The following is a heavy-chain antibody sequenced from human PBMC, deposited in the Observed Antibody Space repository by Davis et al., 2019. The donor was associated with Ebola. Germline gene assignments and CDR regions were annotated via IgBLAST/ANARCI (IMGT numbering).Heavy chain of an antibody. J-gene: IGHJ4*02. V-gene: IGHV1-3*01. Sequence: KFQGRVTITRDTSASTAYMELSSLRSEDTAVYYCARRPSSIAAPFDYWGQGTLVTVSS. CDR3: ARRPSSIAAPFDY. D-gene: IGHD6-6*01.